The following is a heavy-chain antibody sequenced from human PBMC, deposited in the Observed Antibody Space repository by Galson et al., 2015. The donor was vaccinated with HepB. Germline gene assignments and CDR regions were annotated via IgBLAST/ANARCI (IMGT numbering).Heavy chain of an antibody. CDR3: ARGGMATIGGPTFDY. V-gene: IGHV1-18*01. CDR1: GYIFTQYT. Sequence: SVKVSCKASGYIFTQYTINWVRQAPGQGLEWMGWISAHNGNTDYVQKSQCRVTMTTDTSTSTAYLELRSLRSDDTAVYSCARGGMATIGGPTFDYWGQGTLVTVSS. CDR2: ISAHNGNT. J-gene: IGHJ4*02. D-gene: IGHD5-24*01.